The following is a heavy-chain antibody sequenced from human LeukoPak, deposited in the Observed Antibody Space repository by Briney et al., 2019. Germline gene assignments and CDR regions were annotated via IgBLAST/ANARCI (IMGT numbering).Heavy chain of an antibody. CDR1: GGSISSYY. CDR3: ARESMLRSGANWFDP. D-gene: IGHD3-10*01. J-gene: IGHJ5*02. Sequence: SETLSLTCTVSGGSISSYYWSWIRQPPGKGLEWIGYIYYSGSTNYNPSLKSRVTISVDTSKNHFSLKLTSVTAADTAVYYCARESMLRSGANWFDPWGQGTLVTVSS. CDR2: IYYSGST. V-gene: IGHV4-59*12.